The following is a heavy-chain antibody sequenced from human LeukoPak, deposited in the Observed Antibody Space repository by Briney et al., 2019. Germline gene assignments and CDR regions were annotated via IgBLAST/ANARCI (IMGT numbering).Heavy chain of an antibody. CDR3: AKDDNYIRFLS. J-gene: IGHJ5*02. CDR1: GSSFSYYA. Sequence: GRSLRLSCEASGSSFSYYAMHWVRQAPGKGLEWVAVMSFDGRTQYYVDSVKGRFTISRDNSKNTLYLQMNSLTPADTAVYYCAKDDNYIRFLSWGQGTLVTVSS. V-gene: IGHV3-30*18. D-gene: IGHD3-16*01. CDR2: MSFDGRTQ.